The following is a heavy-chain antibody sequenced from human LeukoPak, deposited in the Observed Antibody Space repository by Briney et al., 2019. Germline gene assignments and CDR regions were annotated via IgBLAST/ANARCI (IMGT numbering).Heavy chain of an antibody. CDR1: GYTFTGYY. Sequence: ASVKVSCKASGYTFTGYYMHWVRQAPGQGLEWMGWINPNSGGTNYAQKFQGRVTMTRDTSISTAYMELSRLRSDGTAVYYCARDRESLLRHRFDPWGQGTLVTVSS. CDR2: INPNSGGT. J-gene: IGHJ5*02. D-gene: IGHD2-15*01. CDR3: ARDRESLLRHRFDP. V-gene: IGHV1-2*02.